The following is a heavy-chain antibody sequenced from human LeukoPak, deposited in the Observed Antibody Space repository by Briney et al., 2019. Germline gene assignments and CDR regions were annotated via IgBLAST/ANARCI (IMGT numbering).Heavy chain of an antibody. CDR1: GYSFTSYW. D-gene: IGHD5-18*01. CDR3: ARLNYVGTAMVAFDY. J-gene: IGHJ4*02. V-gene: IGHV5-51*01. Sequence: GESLKISCKGSGYSFTSYWIGWVRQMPGKGLEWVGIIYPGDSDTRYSPSFQGQVTISADKSISTAYLQWSSLKASDTAMYYCARLNYVGTAMVAFDYWGQGTLVTVSS. CDR2: IYPGDSDT.